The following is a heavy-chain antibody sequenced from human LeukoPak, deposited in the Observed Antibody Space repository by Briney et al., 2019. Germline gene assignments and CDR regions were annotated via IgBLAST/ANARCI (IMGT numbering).Heavy chain of an antibody. CDR2: ISGSGGSI. J-gene: IGHJ6*03. V-gene: IGHV3-23*01. CDR3: AKGFPSSGGEWLPKHHYYYYYYMDV. D-gene: IGHD3-3*01. Sequence: HPGGSLRLSCAASGFSFSSYAMSWVRQAPGKGLEWVSSISGSGGSIYYADSVKGRFTISRDNSKNTLYLQMNSLRAEDTAVYYCAKGFPSSGGEWLPKHHYYYYYYMDVWGKGTTVSVSS. CDR1: GFSFSSYA.